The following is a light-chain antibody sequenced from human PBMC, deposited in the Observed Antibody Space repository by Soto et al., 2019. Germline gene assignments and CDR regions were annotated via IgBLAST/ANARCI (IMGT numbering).Light chain of an antibody. V-gene: IGKV3-20*01. CDR2: GAS. J-gene: IGKJ1*01. CDR3: QQYGSSPGRT. CDR1: QSVSSSY. Sequence: EIELTQSPATLSLSPGERATLSCRASQSVSSSYLAWYQQKPGQAPRLLIYGASSRATGIPDRFSGSGSGTDFTLTISRLEPEDFAVYYCQQYGSSPGRTFGQGTKV.